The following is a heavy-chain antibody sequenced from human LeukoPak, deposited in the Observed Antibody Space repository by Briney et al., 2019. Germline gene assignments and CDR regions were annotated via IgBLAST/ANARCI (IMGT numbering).Heavy chain of an antibody. V-gene: IGHV3-23*01. D-gene: IGHD6-19*01. CDR3: ARVAGWHWFDP. J-gene: IGHJ5*02. CDR1: GFTFSSYD. Sequence: GALRLSCAASGFTFSSYDMTCVRQAPGRGLEWGSSIRPSGDNTYYGDSVKGRFTISRDNSKNTVYLQMNNRRVDDTAVYYGARVAGWHWFDPWGQGTLVTVSS. CDR2: IRPSGDNT.